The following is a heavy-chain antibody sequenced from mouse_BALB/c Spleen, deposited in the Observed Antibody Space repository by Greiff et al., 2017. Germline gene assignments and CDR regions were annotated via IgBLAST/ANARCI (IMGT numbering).Heavy chain of an antibody. D-gene: IGHD1-1*01. V-gene: IGHV6-6*02. CDR1: GFTFSNYW. Sequence: EVQRVESGGGLVQPGGSMKLSCVASGFTFSNYWMNWVRQSPEKGLEWVAEIRLKSNNYATHYAESVKGRFTISRDDSKSSVYLQMNNLRAEDTGIYYCTSITTAFAYWGQGTLVTVSA. CDR3: TSITTAFAY. CDR2: IRLKSNNYAT. J-gene: IGHJ3*01.